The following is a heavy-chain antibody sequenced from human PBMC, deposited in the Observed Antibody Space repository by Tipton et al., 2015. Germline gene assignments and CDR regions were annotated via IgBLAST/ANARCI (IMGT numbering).Heavy chain of an antibody. CDR2: IYYSGNT. Sequence: TLSLTCAVSGGSISSSSYYWGWIRQPPGKGLEWIGTIYYSGNTYYNPSLKSRVPISVDTSKNQFSLKLSSVTAADTAVYYCARLPPPELRYFDWLSHFDYWGQGTVVTVSS. CDR1: GGSISSSSYY. V-gene: IGHV4-39*01. J-gene: IGHJ4*02. D-gene: IGHD3-9*01. CDR3: ARLPPPELRYFDWLSHFDY.